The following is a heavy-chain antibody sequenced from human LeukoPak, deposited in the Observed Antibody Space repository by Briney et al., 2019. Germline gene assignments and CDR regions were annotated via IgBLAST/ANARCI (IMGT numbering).Heavy chain of an antibody. CDR1: GGSISSYS. CDR2: IYHSGST. Sequence: PSETLSLTCTVSGGSISSYSWSWIRQPPGKGLEWIGYIYHSGSTYYNPSLKSRVTISVDRSKNQFSLKLSSVTAADTAVYYCARGYGAFDIWGQGTMVTVSS. V-gene: IGHV4-30-2*01. J-gene: IGHJ3*02. CDR3: ARGYGAFDI. D-gene: IGHD1-14*01.